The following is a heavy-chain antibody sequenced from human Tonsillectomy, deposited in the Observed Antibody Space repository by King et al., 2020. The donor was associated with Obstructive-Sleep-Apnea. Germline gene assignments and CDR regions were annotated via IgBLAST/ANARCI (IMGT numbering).Heavy chain of an antibody. J-gene: IGHJ3*02. Sequence: VQLVESGGGLVKPGGSLRLSCAASGFTFSDYYMSWIRQAPGQGLGGGSYIISSGSTIYYADSVKGRFTISRDNAKNSLYLQMNSLRSEDTAVYYCARDHNYDSSGFCDAFDIWGQGTMVTVSS. D-gene: IGHD3-22*01. V-gene: IGHV3-11*01. CDR3: ARDHNYDSSGFCDAFDI. CDR2: IISSGSTI. CDR1: GFTFSDYY.